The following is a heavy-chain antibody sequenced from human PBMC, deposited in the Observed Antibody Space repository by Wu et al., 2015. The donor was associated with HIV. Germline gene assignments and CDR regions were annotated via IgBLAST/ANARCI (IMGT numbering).Heavy chain of an antibody. Sequence: AEVKKPGASVNISCKASGYAFSSYYIYWVRQAPGQGLEWMGIINPSSAYATYAQKFRGRITMTRDTSTSTVYMELISLSSEDTAVYYCTTGGESDIPPTYYMDVWGKGTTITVSS. D-gene: IGHD2-21*01. CDR2: INPSSAYA. CDR3: TTGGESDIPPTYYMDV. CDR1: GYAFSSYY. J-gene: IGHJ6*03. V-gene: IGHV1-46*03.